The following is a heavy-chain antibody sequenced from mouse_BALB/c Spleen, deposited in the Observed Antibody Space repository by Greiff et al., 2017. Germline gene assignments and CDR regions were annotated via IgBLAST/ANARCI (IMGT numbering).Heavy chain of an antibody. Sequence: VQLKESGAELVRPGALVKLSCKASGFNIKDYYMHWVKQRPEQGLEWIGWIDPENGNTIYDPKFQGKASITADTSSNTAYLQLSSLTSEDTAVYYGARGYGNYDAMDYWGQGTSVTVSS. CDR1: GFNIKDYY. J-gene: IGHJ4*01. CDR2: IDPENGNT. V-gene: IGHV14-1*02. CDR3: ARGYGNYDAMDY. D-gene: IGHD2-10*02.